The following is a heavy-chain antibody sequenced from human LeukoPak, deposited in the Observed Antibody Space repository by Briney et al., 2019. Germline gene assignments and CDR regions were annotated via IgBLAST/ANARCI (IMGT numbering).Heavy chain of an antibody. D-gene: IGHD2-2*01. V-gene: IGHV5-51*01. CDR1: GYTFTTSW. J-gene: IGHJ4*02. CDR2: IYPGDSDT. CDR3: ARQGTSFDY. Sequence: GESLKISCKGSGYTFTTSWIVWVRQMPGKGLEWMGIIYPGDSDTRYSPSFQGRVSISADKSISTAYLQWSSLKASDTAMYYCARQGTSFDYWGQGTLVTVSS.